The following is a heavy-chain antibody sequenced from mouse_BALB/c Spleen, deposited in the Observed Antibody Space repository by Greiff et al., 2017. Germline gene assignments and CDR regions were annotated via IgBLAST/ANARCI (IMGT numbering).Heavy chain of an antibody. V-gene: IGHV5-12-1*01. Sequence: EVKLVESGGGLVKPGGSLKLSSAASGFAFSSYDMSWVRQTPEKRLEWVAYISSGGGSTYYPDTVKGRFTISRDNAKNTLYLQMSSLKSEDTAMYYCARQYYYGSNYYFDYWGQGTTLTVSS. CDR3: ARQYYYGSNYYFDY. J-gene: IGHJ2*01. D-gene: IGHD1-1*01. CDR1: GFAFSSYD. CDR2: ISSGGGST.